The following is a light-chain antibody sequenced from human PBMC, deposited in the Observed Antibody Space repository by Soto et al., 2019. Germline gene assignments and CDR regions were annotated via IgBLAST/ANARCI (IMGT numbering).Light chain of an antibody. CDR1: QSVLYSSNNKNY. V-gene: IGKV4-1*01. CDR2: WAS. Sequence: DIVMTQSPDSLAVSLGERATINCKSSQSVLYSSNNKNYLAWYQQKPGQPPKLLMYWASTRESGVPDRFSGSGSGTAFTLTISSLQAEDVAVYFCQPYYSIPFTFGGGTKVQIK. CDR3: QPYYSIPFT. J-gene: IGKJ4*01.